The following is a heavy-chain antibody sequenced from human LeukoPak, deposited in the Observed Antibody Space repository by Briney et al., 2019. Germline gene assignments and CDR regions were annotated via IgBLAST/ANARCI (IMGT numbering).Heavy chain of an antibody. Sequence: SETLSLTCTVSSGSFSDYYWTWIRQPPGKGLEWIGYSGSTDYNPSLKSRVTISTDTSKRHFSLTLSSVTAADTAVYYCARTSRHYYGSGKSLTPWPAGLDVWGQGTTVTVS. CDR3: ARTSRHYYGSGKSLTPWPAGLDV. CDR1: SGSFSDYY. CDR2: SGST. V-gene: IGHV4-59*01. J-gene: IGHJ6*02. D-gene: IGHD3-10*01.